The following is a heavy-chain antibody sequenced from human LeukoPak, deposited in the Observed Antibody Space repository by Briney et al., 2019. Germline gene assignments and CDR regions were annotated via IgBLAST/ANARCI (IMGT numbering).Heavy chain of an antibody. CDR2: IIPIFGTA. V-gene: IGHV1-69*05. CDR3: ARDHEDSSGYYYQFDY. D-gene: IGHD3-22*01. J-gene: IGHJ4*02. CDR1: GGTFSSYA. Sequence: SSVKVSCKASGGTFSSYAISWVRQAPGQGLEWMGRIIPIFGTANYAQKFQGRVTITTDESTSTAYMELSSLRSEDTAVYYCARDHEDSSGYYYQFDYWGQGTLVTVSS.